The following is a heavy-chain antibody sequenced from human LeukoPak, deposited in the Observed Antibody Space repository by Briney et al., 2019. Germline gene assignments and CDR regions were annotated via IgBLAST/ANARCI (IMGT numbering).Heavy chain of an antibody. CDR3: ATVNTLDF. CDR1: GFTFNTYS. Sequence: PGGSLRLSCAASGFTFNTYSMNWVRQAPGKGLEWVSSISSSSSYIYYADSVKGRFTISRDNSKNTLFLQMNSLRAEDTATYYCATVNTLDFWGQGTLVTVSS. V-gene: IGHV3-21*04. J-gene: IGHJ4*02. CDR2: ISSSSSYI.